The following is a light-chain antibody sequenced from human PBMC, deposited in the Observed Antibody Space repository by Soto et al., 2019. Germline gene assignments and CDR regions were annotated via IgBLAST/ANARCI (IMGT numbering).Light chain of an antibody. CDR2: GNS. CDR1: RSNIGAGYD. Sequence: QSVLTQPPSVSGAPGQRVTISCTGSRSNIGAGYDVHWYQQLPGTAPKLLIYGNSNRPSGVPDRFSGSNSGTSASLAITGLQAEDEADYYCQSYDSSLSGVVFGGGTQLTVL. V-gene: IGLV1-40*01. CDR3: QSYDSSLSGVV. J-gene: IGLJ2*01.